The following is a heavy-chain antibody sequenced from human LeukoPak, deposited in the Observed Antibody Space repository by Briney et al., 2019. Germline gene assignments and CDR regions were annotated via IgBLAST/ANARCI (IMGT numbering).Heavy chain of an antibody. V-gene: IGHV5-51*01. CDR2: IYLGDSDT. CDR3: ARGTTPRFYQYLDREAFDI. CDR1: GDKFSTYW. D-gene: IGHD2-2*01. J-gene: IGHJ3*02. Sequence: GESLKISCKGIGDKFSTYWIGWVRQMPGKGLEWMGSIYLGDSDTRYSPSFQGRVSLSADKSASTAYLQWSSLKASDTAMYYCARGTTPRFYQYLDREAFDIWGQGTMVTVSS.